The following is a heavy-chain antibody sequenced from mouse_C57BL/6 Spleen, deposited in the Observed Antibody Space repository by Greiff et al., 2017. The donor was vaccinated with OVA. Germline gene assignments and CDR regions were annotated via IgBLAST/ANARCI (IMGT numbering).Heavy chain of an antibody. V-gene: IGHV1-82*01. CDR2: IYPGDGAT. CDR3: ARGDYDGGYAMDY. D-gene: IGHD2-4*01. J-gene: IGHJ4*01. CDR1: GYAFSSSW. Sequence: QVQLQQSGPELVKPGASVKISCKASGYAFSSSWMNWVKQRPGKGLEWIGRIYPGDGATNYNGKFKGKATLTADKSSSTVYMQLSSLTSEVSAVDFGARGDYDGGYAMDYWGQGTSVTVSS.